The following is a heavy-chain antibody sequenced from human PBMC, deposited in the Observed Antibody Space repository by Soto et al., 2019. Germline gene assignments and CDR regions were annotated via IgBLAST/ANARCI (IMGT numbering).Heavy chain of an antibody. Sequence: SETLSLTYTVSGGSVSSGSYYWSWIRQPPGKGLEWIGYIYYSGSTNYNPSLKSRVTISVDTSKNQFSLKLSSVTAADTAVYYCARYPVPVLEIVGWDIWGQGTMVTVSS. CDR1: GGSVSSGSYY. D-gene: IGHD3-16*02. CDR2: IYYSGST. CDR3: ARYPVPVLEIVGWDI. V-gene: IGHV4-61*01. J-gene: IGHJ3*02.